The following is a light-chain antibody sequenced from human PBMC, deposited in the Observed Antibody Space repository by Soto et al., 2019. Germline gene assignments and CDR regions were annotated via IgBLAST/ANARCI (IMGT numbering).Light chain of an antibody. Sequence: DIAWTQSAATLSLSAGESATLSCRASQSVGSFLAWYQQKPGQAPRLLIYDTSIRATGIPARFSGSGSWTDFTRNISSLEPEEFAVYYCQQRNSWPPTFTLRQGTRLEIK. CDR1: QSVGSF. V-gene: IGKV3-11*01. J-gene: IGKJ5*01. CDR2: DTS. CDR3: QQRNSWPPTFT.